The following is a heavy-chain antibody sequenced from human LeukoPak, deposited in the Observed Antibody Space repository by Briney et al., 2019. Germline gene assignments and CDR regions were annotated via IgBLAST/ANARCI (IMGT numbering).Heavy chain of an antibody. CDR3: AKEKDYYEYRYGMDV. D-gene: IGHD3-22*01. J-gene: IGHJ6*02. CDR1: GFTFSSYG. CDR2: ISYDGRNK. V-gene: IGHV3-30*18. Sequence: GGSLRLSRTASGFTFSSYGMHWVRQAPGKGLEWVTVISYDGRNKYYADSVKGRFTISRDNSKNTVNLQMNSLRVEDTAVYYCAKEKDYYEYRYGMDVWGQENTVTVSS.